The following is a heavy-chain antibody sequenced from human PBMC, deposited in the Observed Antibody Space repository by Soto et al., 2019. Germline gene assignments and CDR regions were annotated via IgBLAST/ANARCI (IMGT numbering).Heavy chain of an antibody. CDR3: AAEYSSSSWYYYYYGMDV. Sequence: GGSLRLSCAASGFTFSSYGMHWVRQAPGKGLEWVAVISYDGSNKYYADSVKGRFTISRDNSKNTLYLQMNSLRAEDTAVYYCAAEYSSSSWYYYYYGMDVWGQGTTVTVS. CDR2: ISYDGSNK. J-gene: IGHJ6*02. CDR1: GFTFSSYG. D-gene: IGHD6-6*01. V-gene: IGHV3-30*03.